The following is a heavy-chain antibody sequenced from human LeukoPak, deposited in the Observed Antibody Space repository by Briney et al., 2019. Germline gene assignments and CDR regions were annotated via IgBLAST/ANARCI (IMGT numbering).Heavy chain of an antibody. V-gene: IGHV4-61*02. J-gene: IGHJ3*02. CDR3: ARDGEGNDSSGNDAFDI. D-gene: IGHD3-22*01. CDR1: GGSISSGSYY. Sequence: ASETLSLTCTVSGGSISSGSYYWSWIRQPAGKGLEWIGRIYTSGSTTYNPSFQSRVTILVDRSKNQFSLKLSSVTAADTAVYYCARDGEGNDSSGNDAFDIWGQGTMVTVSS. CDR2: IYTSGST.